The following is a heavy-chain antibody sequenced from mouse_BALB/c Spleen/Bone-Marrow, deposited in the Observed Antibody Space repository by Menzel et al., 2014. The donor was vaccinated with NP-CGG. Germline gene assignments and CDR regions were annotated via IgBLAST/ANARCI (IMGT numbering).Heavy chain of an antibody. J-gene: IGHJ1*01. Sequence: EVQLQQSGAELVKPGASVKLSCTASGFNIKDTYLHWAKQRPEQGLEWIGRIDPANGNTKYDPKFQGKATITADTSSNTAYLQLSSLTSEDTAVYYCAYYRYASYCDVWGAGPTVTVPS. D-gene: IGHD2-14*01. CDR1: GFNIKDTY. CDR3: AYYRYASYCDV. CDR2: IDPANGNT. V-gene: IGHV14-3*02.